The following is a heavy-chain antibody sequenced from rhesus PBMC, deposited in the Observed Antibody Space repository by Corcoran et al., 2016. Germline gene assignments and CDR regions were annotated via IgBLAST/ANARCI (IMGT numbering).Heavy chain of an antibody. CDR1: GGSISGYYY. V-gene: IGHV4-73*01. J-gene: IGHJ4*01. D-gene: IGHD3-3*01. Sequence: QVKLQQWGEGLVKPSETLSLTCAVYGGSISGYYYWSWIRQAPGKGLEWIGNIDGNSASPNYNPSLKNRVTISKDTSKNQFSLKLSSVTAADTAVYYCAADNIWTGYIDYWGQGVLVTVSS. CDR2: IDGNSASP. CDR3: AADNIWTGYIDY.